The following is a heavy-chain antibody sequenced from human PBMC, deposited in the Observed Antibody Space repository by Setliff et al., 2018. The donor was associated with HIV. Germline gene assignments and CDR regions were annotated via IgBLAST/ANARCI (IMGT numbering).Heavy chain of an antibody. Sequence: SETLSLTCTVSGGSIRSHYWSWIRQPPGKGLEWIGNIYYSGSTNYNPSLKSRVTISVDTSKNQFSLRRNSVTAADTAAYYCARVPRQLLKGAAAYFDYWGQGTLVTVSS. D-gene: IGHD5-18*01. V-gene: IGHV4-59*11. CDR2: IYYSGST. CDR1: GGSIRSHY. J-gene: IGHJ4*02. CDR3: ARVPRQLLKGAAAYFDY.